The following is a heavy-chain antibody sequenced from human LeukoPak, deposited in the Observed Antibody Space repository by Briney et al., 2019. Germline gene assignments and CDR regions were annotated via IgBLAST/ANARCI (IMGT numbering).Heavy chain of an antibody. CDR3: AKDLAPPYYDSSGYPLGY. V-gene: IGHV3-30*18. Sequence: GRSLRLSCAASGFTFSSYGMHWVRQAPGKGLEWVAVISYDGSNKYYADSVKGRFTISRDNSKNTLYLQMNSLRAEDTAVYYCAKDLAPPYYDSSGYPLGYWGQGTLVTVSS. CDR2: ISYDGSNK. D-gene: IGHD3-22*01. CDR1: GFTFSSYG. J-gene: IGHJ4*02.